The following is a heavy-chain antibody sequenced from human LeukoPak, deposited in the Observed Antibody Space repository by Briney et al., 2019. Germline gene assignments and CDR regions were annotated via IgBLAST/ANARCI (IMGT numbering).Heavy chain of an antibody. V-gene: IGHV3-23*01. J-gene: IGHJ4*02. Sequence: GGSLRLSCAASGFTFSSYAMSWVRQAPEKGLEWVSAISGSGGSTYYADSVKGRFTISRDNSKNTLYLQMNSLRAEDTAVYYCAKITRGHCSGGSCWTWFDYWGQGTLVTVSS. CDR2: ISGSGGST. CDR1: GFTFSSYA. D-gene: IGHD2-15*01. CDR3: AKITRGHCSGGSCWTWFDY.